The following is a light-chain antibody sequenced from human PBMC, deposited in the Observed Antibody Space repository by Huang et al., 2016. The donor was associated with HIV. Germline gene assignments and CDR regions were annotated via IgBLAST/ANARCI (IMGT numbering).Light chain of an antibody. CDR3: QQYFSTPPT. CDR2: WAS. V-gene: IGKV4-1*01. CDR1: QSPLYSSNNNHY. Sequence: DIVLTQSPDSLAVSLGERATINCKSSQSPLYSSNNNHYLSWCQQKPGQPPKLLIYWASTRESGVPDRFSGSGSGTDFTLTISSLQAEDVAVYYCQQYFSTPPTFGQGTKVEIK. J-gene: IGKJ1*01.